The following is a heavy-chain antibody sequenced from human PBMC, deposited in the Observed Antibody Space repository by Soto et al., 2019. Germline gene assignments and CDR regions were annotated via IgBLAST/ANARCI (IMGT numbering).Heavy chain of an antibody. D-gene: IGHD3-3*01. V-gene: IGHV3-21*01. CDR1: GFTFSSYS. Sequence: GGSLRLSCAASGFTFSSYSMNWVRQAPGKGLEWVSSISSSSSYIYYADSVKGRFTISRDNAKNSLYLQMNSLRAEDTAVYYCAMSLFGVVIYYYGMDVWGQGPTVTVSS. J-gene: IGHJ6*02. CDR2: ISSSSSYI. CDR3: AMSLFGVVIYYYGMDV.